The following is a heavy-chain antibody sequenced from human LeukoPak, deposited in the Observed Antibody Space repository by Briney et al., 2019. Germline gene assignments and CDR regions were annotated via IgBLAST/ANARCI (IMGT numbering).Heavy chain of an antibody. J-gene: IGHJ4*02. CDR3: ARLRWERGALDY. CDR1: GYTFTGYF. D-gene: IGHD1-26*01. CDR2: INPNNGDT. V-gene: IGHV1-2*02. Sequence: ASVKVSCKAAGYTFTGYFMDWVRQAPGQGLEWTGEINPNNGDTKFAQKFEGRVTMTRDTSITTAYMELSSLKSDDTAVYYCARLRWERGALDYWGQGTPVTVSS.